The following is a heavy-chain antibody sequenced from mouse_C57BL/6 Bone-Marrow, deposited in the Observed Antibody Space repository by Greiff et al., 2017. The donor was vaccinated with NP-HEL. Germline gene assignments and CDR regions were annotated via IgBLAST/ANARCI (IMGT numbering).Heavy chain of an antibody. CDR2: INPNNGGT. CDR1: GYTFTDYN. J-gene: IGHJ3*01. CDR3: ARDGNYLPWFAY. D-gene: IGHD2-1*01. V-gene: IGHV1-22*01. Sequence: EVKLMESGPELVKPGASVKMSCKASGYTFTDYNMHWVKQSHGKSLEWIGYINPNNGGTSYNQKFKGKATLTVNKSSSTAYMELRSLTSEDSAVYYCARDGNYLPWFAYWGQGTLVTVSA.